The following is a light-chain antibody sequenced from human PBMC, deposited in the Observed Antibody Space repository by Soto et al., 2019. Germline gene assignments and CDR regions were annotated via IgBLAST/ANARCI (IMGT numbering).Light chain of an antibody. V-gene: IGKV3-15*01. J-gene: IGKJ1*01. CDR1: QSVSSN. CDR3: QQYNNWLWM. Sequence: EIVMTQSPATLSVSPGERATLSCRASQSVSSNLAWYHQKPGQAPRLLIYVGSTRPTGIPARFGGSGSGTEFTLRISSLQSEDSAVYDCQQYNNWLWMFGQGTKVDIK. CDR2: VGS.